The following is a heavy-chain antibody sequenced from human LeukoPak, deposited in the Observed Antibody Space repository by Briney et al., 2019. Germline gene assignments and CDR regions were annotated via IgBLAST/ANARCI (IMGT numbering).Heavy chain of an antibody. J-gene: IGHJ4*02. V-gene: IGHV6-1*01. CDR2: TYYRSKWYN. CDR1: GDSVSSSSAS. CDR3: ARVALSGTTLDF. Sequence: SQTLSLTCEMSGDSVSSSSASWNWIRQSPTRGLEWLGRTYYRSKWYNDYAVSVKSRINIDADTSKNQFSLQLNSVTPEDTAVYYCARVALSGTTLDFWGQGTLVTVSS. D-gene: IGHD1-7*01.